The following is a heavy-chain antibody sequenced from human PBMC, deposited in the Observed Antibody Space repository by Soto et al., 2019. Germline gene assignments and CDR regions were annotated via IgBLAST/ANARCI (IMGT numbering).Heavy chain of an antibody. D-gene: IGHD3-16*02. V-gene: IGHV4-34*01. CDR2: INHSGST. CDR1: GGSFSGYY. J-gene: IGHJ4*02. CDR3: ARGRGDYVWGSYRYLPRFEY. Sequence: QVQLQQWGAGLLKPSETLSLTCAGYGGSFSGYYWSWIRQPPGKGLEWIGEINHSGSTNYNPSLTSRVTISVDTSKNQFSLKLSSVTAADTAVYYCARGRGDYVWGSYRYLPRFEYWGQGSLVTVSS.